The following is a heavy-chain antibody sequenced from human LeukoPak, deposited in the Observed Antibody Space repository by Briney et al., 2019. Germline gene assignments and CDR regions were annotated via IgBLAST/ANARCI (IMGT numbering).Heavy chain of an antibody. CDR2: IDPNTGGP. V-gene: IGHV1-2*02. CDR1: GYSFTAFY. CDR3: AKDKD. J-gene: IGHJ4*02. Sequence: GASVKVSCKASGYSFTAFYIHWVRQAPGLGLEWMGWIDPNTGGPNYAQKFQGRVTMTRDTSINTVYMEVSRLRSDDTAIYYCAKDKDWGQGTQVTVSS.